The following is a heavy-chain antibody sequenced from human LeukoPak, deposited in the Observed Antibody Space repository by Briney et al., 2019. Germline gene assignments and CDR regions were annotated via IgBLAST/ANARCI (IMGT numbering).Heavy chain of an antibody. CDR3: ARDAILPNPIFGVVIPYYMDV. Sequence: SGESLTLSCAPSEFTCTCYSINWLRQAPGEALKRVSYISSSSSTIYYADSVKGRFTISRDNAKNSLYLQMNSLRAEDTAVYYCARDAILPNPIFGVVIPYYMDVWGKGTTVTVSS. J-gene: IGHJ6*03. CDR1: EFTCTCYS. D-gene: IGHD3-3*01. V-gene: IGHV3-48*04. CDR2: ISSSSSTI.